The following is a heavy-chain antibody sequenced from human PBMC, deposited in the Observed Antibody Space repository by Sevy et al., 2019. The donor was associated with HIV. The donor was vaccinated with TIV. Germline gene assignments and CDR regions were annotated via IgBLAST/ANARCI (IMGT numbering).Heavy chain of an antibody. V-gene: IGHV3-53*01. D-gene: IGHD6-13*01. CDR2: IFSGGST. J-gene: IGHJ4*02. CDR3: ARGGLDSNWFRSFDY. CDR1: GLTVDSNY. Sequence: GGSLRLSCAVSGLTVDSNYMSWVRQAPGKGLEWVSIIFSGGSTYYADSVKGRFTISTDNSKNTLDLQMNSLRAEDTAVNYCARGGLDSNWFRSFDYWGQGTLVTVSS.